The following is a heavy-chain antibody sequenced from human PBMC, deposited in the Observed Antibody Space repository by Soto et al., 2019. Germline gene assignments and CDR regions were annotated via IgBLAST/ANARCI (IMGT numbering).Heavy chain of an antibody. V-gene: IGHV1-46*01. CDR1: GYTFTSCY. CDR2: INPSGGST. CDR3: ARGYPPPQXIVVVPAADYYYYGMDV. D-gene: IGHD2-2*01. Sequence: GTSVKVSCKASGYTFTSCYMHWVRQAPGQGLEWMGIINPSGGSTSYAQKFQGRVTMNRDTSTSTVYMELSSLRSEDTAVYYCARGYPPPQXIVVVPAADYYYYGMDVWGQGTTVTVSS. J-gene: IGHJ6*02.